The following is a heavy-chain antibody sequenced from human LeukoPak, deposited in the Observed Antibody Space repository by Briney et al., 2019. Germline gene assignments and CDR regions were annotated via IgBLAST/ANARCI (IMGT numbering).Heavy chain of an antibody. Sequence: GGSLRLSCAASGFIFSNAWMSWVRQAPGQGLEWIGRIKSKTDGETTEYAAPVKGRFTISRDDSKNTLYLQMNSLKTEDTAVYYCTTLRLALAYGVDVWGQGTTVTVSS. CDR1: GFIFSNAW. D-gene: IGHD5/OR15-5a*01. V-gene: IGHV3-15*01. J-gene: IGHJ6*02. CDR3: TTLRLALAYGVDV. CDR2: IKSKTDGETT.